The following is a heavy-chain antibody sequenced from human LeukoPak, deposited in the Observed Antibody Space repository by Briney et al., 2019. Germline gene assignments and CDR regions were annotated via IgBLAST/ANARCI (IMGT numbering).Heavy chain of an antibody. CDR3: TRLGLLESVD. Sequence: GGSLRLSCAASGFTFSSYGMHWVRQAPGKGLEWVAFIRYDGSNKYYADSVKGRFTISRDNSKNTLYLQMNSLRAEDTAVYYCTRLGLLESVDWGQGTLVTVSS. D-gene: IGHD1-1*01. J-gene: IGHJ4*02. CDR2: IRYDGSNK. CDR1: GFTFSSYG. V-gene: IGHV3-30*02.